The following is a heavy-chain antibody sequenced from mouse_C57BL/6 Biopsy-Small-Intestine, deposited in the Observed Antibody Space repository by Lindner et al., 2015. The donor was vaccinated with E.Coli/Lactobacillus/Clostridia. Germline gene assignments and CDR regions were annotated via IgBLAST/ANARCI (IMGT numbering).Heavy chain of an antibody. CDR3: ARMRGYSLGYWYFDL. CDR1: GYTFTDYD. V-gene: IGHV1-84*02. D-gene: IGHD2-12*01. J-gene: IGHJ1*01. Sequence: SVKVSCKASGYTFTDYDINWVRRASGQGLEWLGWMNPTSGDTGFAQKFQGRVTMTRSASISTAYMELSNLRSDDTAVYFCARMRGYSLGYWYFDLWGRGTLVTVSS. CDR2: MNPTSGDT.